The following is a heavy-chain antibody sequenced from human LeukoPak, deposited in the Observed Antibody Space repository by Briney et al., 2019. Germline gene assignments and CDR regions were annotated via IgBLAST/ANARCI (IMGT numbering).Heavy chain of an antibody. CDR3: ARSFGSAVFDF. CDR2: IDWDDDK. V-gene: IGHV2-70*11. CDR1: GFSLSTSGIF. Sequence: SGPTLVNPTETLTLTCSFSGFSLSTSGIFVSWIRQPSGKALEWFARIDWDDDKYHSSSLKTRLAISKDTFKNQVVLTVTNVDPADTATYYCARSFGSAVFDFWGQGIVVAVSS. D-gene: IGHD3-10*01. J-gene: IGHJ4*02.